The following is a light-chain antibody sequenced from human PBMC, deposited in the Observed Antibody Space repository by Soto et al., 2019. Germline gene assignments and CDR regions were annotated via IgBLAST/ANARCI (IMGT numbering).Light chain of an antibody. V-gene: IGKV3-20*01. J-gene: IGKJ3*01. CDR2: GAS. CDR3: QQYDGSPLT. Sequence: EIVLTQPPGTLSLSPGERATLSCRASQSLSINSLAWYQQKPGQSPRLLVYGASTRDTGIPDRFRGSGSGTDFALTISSLEPEDFAMYYCQQYDGSPLTFGPGTKVDIK. CDR1: QSLSINS.